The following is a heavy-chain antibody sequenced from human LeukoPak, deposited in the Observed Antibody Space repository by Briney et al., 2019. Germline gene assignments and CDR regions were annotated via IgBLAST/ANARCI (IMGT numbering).Heavy chain of an antibody. CDR1: GFTFEDFA. J-gene: IGHJ4*02. V-gene: IGHV3-49*04. Sequence: GSLRLSCTVSGFTFEDFAITWVRQAPGKGLEWVGFIRRRAYGGTTNYAASVKGRFTISIDDSQNIAFLQMNSLKTEDTAIYFCSRDSHGDDVYDYWGQGTLVTVSS. CDR2: IRRRAYGGTT. D-gene: IGHD1-1*01. CDR3: SRDSHGDDVYDY.